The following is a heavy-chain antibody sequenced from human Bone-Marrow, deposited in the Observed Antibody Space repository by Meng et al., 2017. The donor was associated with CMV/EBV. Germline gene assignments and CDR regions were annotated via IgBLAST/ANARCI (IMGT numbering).Heavy chain of an antibody. V-gene: IGHV3-23*01. CDR3: AKMMGYCSGGRCASQPFDS. D-gene: IGHD2-15*01. CDR2: LYDSGRYT. CDR1: GFNLRTYA. Sequence: SLKISCSASGFNLRTYAMTWVRQVSGKGLEWVSVLYDSGRYTDYADSVKGRFTTFRANSKNTLYLQMNSLRAEDTAIYYCAKMMGYCSGGRCASQPFDSWGQGTLVTVSS. J-gene: IGHJ4*02.